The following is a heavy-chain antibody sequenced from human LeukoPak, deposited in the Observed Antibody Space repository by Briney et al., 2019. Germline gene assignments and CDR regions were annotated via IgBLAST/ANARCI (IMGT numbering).Heavy chain of an antibody. CDR2: ISGSGDYT. Sequence: RGSLRLSCAASGFTFSSYAMSWVRQAPGKGLEWVSGISGSGDYTYYTDSVKGRFTISRDNSKNTLYLQMNSLRAEDTAVYYCARSYSSGPFGYWGQGTLVTAPS. D-gene: IGHD6-19*01. CDR3: ARSYSSGPFGY. J-gene: IGHJ4*02. CDR1: GFTFSSYA. V-gene: IGHV3-23*01.